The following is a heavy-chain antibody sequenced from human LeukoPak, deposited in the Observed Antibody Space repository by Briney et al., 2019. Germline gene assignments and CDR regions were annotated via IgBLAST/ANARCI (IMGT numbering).Heavy chain of an antibody. CDR2: IYPGDSDT. D-gene: IGHD6-13*01. V-gene: IGHV5-51*01. CDR3: ATQHASSSSWYYFDY. Sequence: GESRKISCKGSGYSFTSYWIGWVRQMPGKGLEGMGIIYPGDSDTRYSPSFQGQVTISADKSISTAYLQWSSLKASDTAMYYCATQHASSSSWYYFDYWGQGTLVTVSS. J-gene: IGHJ4*02. CDR1: GYSFTSYW.